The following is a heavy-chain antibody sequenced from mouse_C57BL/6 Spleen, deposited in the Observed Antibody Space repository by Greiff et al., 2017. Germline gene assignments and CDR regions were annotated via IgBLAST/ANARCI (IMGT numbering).Heavy chain of an antibody. V-gene: IGHV1-55*01. CDR1: GYTFTSYW. CDR3: ARKDPYYSNSCAY. D-gene: IGHD2-5*01. CDR2: IYPGSGST. Sequence: QVQLQQPGAELVKPGASVKMSCKASGYTFTSYWITWVKQRPGQGLEWIGDIYPGSGSTNYNEKFKSKATLTVDTSSSTAYMQLSSLPSEDSAVYYCARKDPYYSNSCAYWGQGTLGTVSA. J-gene: IGHJ3*01.